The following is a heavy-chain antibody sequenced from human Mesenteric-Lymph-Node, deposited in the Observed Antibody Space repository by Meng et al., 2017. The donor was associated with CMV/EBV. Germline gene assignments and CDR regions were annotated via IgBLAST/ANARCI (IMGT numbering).Heavy chain of an antibody. CDR3: VSLPIAAAVRGY. D-gene: IGHD6-25*01. Sequence: SETLSLTCTVSGGSISSTAYYWGWIRQPPGKGLEWIGSIYYSGSTYYNPSPKSRVTISVDTSKNQFSLRLTSVTAADTAVYYCVSLPIAAAVRGYWGQGTLVTVSS. V-gene: IGHV4-39*07. J-gene: IGHJ4*02. CDR2: IYYSGST. CDR1: GGSISSTAYY.